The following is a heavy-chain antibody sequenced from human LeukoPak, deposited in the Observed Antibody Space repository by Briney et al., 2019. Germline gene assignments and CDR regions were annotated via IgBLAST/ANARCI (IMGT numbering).Heavy chain of an antibody. Sequence: KPSETLSLTCAVYGGSFSGYYRSWIRQPPGKGLEWIGEINDIGNTNYDPSLRSRVTISVDTSKNQFSLSLTSATAADTAVYFCARLGSVGYYNYQYMDIWGNGTTVTVSS. CDR2: INDIGNT. D-gene: IGHD3-10*01. CDR1: GGSFSGYY. J-gene: IGHJ6*03. V-gene: IGHV4-34*01. CDR3: ARLGSVGYYNYQYMDI.